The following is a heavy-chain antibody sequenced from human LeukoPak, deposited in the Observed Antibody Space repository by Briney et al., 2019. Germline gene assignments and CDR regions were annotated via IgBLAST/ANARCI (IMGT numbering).Heavy chain of an antibody. CDR3: AKVTFSSGDHFAY. D-gene: IGHD3-22*01. V-gene: IGHV3-30*02. CDR2: IRYDGSNK. J-gene: IGHJ4*02. Sequence: GGSLRLSCAASGFAFSSYGMHWVRQAPGKGVEWVAFIRYDGSNKYYADSVEGRFTLSRDNSKNTLYLQMNCLRAERTAMYCCAKVTFSSGDHFAYWGQGTLVTVSS. CDR1: GFAFSSYG.